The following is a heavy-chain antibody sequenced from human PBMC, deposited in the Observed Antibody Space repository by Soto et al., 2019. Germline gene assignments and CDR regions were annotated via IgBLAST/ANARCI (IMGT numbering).Heavy chain of an antibody. CDR1: GGSISSGGYS. V-gene: IGHV4-30-2*01. J-gene: IGHJ4*02. Sequence: QLQLQESGSGLVKPSQTLSLTCAVSGGSISSGGYSWSWIRQPPGKGLEWIGYIYHSGSTYYNPSLESRVTISVDRSKNQFSLKLSSVTAADTALYYCARAIYYDSSGYQYFDYWGQGTLVTVSS. CDR2: IYHSGST. D-gene: IGHD3-22*01. CDR3: ARAIYYDSSGYQYFDY.